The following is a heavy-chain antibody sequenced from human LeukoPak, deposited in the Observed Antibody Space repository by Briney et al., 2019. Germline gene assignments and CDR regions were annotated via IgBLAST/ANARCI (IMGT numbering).Heavy chain of an antibody. V-gene: IGHV4-59*01. CDR2: IYYSGST. J-gene: IGHJ1*01. Sequence: KPSETLSLTCTVSGGSISSYYWSWIRQPPGKGLEWIGYIYYSGSTNYNPSLKSRVTISVDTSKNQFSLKLSSVTAADTAVYYCAIVGAYSSSPKRSGRAEYFQHWGQGTLVTVSS. D-gene: IGHD6-6*01. CDR3: AIVGAYSSSPKRSGRAEYFQH. CDR1: GGSISSYY.